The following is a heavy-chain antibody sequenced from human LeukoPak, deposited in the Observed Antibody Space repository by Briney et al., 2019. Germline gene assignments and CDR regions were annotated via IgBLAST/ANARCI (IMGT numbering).Heavy chain of an antibody. CDR1: GYRFTSYW. V-gene: IGHV5-51*01. Sequence: GESLKISFQGSGYRFTSYWIGWVRQMPGKGLEWMGIIYPGDSDTRYSPSFQGQVTISADKYISTAYLQWSSLKASDTAMYYCARHPVYGSGSYTSWFDPWGQGTLVTVSS. D-gene: IGHD3-10*01. CDR3: ARHPVYGSGSYTSWFDP. J-gene: IGHJ5*02. CDR2: IYPGDSDT.